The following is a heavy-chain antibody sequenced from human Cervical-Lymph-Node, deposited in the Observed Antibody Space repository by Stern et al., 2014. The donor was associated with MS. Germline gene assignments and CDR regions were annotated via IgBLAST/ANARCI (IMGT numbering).Heavy chain of an antibody. Sequence: VQLVESGAEVKKPGSSAKVSCKASGGTLSRYAISWVRQAPGQGLEWMGGIIPISAKANYAQKFQGRVKLIADESTSTAYMELSSLRSEDAAVYYCASSYSGWDNPYHFYGMDVWGQGTTVTVSS. CDR3: ASSYSGWDNPYHFYGMDV. D-gene: IGHD6-19*01. V-gene: IGHV1-69*01. CDR1: GGTLSRYA. J-gene: IGHJ6*02. CDR2: IIPISAKA.